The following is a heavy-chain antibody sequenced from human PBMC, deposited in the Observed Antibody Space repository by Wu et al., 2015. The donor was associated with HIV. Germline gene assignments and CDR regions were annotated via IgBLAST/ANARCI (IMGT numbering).Heavy chain of an antibody. CDR1: GYTFTGYY. Sequence: QVQLVQSGAEVKKPGASVKVSCKASGYTFTGYYMHWVRQAPGQGLEWMGWMNPNSGNTGYAQKFQGRVTMTRNTSISTAYMELSSLRSEDTAVYYCARGGYQYYGSGDNWFDPWGQGTLVTVSS. J-gene: IGHJ5*02. CDR2: MNPNSGNT. V-gene: IGHV1-8*02. CDR3: ARGGYQYYGSGDNWFDP. D-gene: IGHD3-10*01.